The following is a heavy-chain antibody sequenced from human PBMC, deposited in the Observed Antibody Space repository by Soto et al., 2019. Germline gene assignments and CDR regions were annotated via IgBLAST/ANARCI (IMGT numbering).Heavy chain of an antibody. V-gene: IGHV5-10-1*01. Sequence: GESLKISCKGSGYSFTSYWISWVRQMPGKGLEWMGRIDPSDSYTNYSPSFQGHVTISADKSISTAYLQWSSLKASDTAMYCCAALPYYYGSGSYSEPSDYWGQGTLVTVSS. J-gene: IGHJ4*02. D-gene: IGHD3-10*01. CDR2: IDPSDSYT. CDR3: AALPYYYGSGSYSEPSDY. CDR1: GYSFTSYW.